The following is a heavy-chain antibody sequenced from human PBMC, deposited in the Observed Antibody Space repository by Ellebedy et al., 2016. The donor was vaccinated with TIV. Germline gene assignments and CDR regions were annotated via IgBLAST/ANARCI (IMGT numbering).Heavy chain of an antibody. CDR2: ISYDGSNK. CDR3: ARVSGIAVADY. Sequence: GESLKISXAASGFTFSSYAMHWVRQAPGKGLEWVAVISYDGSNKYYADSVKGRFTISRDNSKNTLYLQMNSLRAEDTAVYYCARVSGIAVADYWGQGTLVTVSS. V-gene: IGHV3-30-3*01. J-gene: IGHJ4*02. D-gene: IGHD6-19*01. CDR1: GFTFSSYA.